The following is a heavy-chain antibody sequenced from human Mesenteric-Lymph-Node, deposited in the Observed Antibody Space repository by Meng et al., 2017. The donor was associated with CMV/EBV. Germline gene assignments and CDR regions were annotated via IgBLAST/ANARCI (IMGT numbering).Heavy chain of an antibody. J-gene: IGHJ4*02. CDR3: GRGGGATTLGDY. CDR2: IYYSGST. Sequence: TVSGDYVSSSSYYLSWIRQPPGKGLEWIGYIYYSGSTNYNPSLKSRVTISVDTSKNQFSLKLTSVTAADTAFYYCGRGGGATTLGDYWGQGTLVTVSS. D-gene: IGHD1-26*01. V-gene: IGHV4-61*01. CDR1: GDYVSSSSYY.